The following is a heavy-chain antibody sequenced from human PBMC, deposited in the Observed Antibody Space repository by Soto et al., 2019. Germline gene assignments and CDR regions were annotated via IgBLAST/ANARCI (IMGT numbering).Heavy chain of an antibody. J-gene: IGHJ6*02. CDR3: AGAAARCYFNMDV. D-gene: IGHD2-15*01. V-gene: IGHV4-39*01. CDR2: VYYTGST. Sequence: QLQLQESGPGLVKPSETLSLTCTVSGGSISSSSYYWGWIRQPPGKGLEWIGSVYYTGSTYDSPSLKSRVTISVDTSKNQFSLRLSSVTAADTAVYYCAGAAARCYFNMDVWGQGTTVTVSS. CDR1: GGSISSSSYY.